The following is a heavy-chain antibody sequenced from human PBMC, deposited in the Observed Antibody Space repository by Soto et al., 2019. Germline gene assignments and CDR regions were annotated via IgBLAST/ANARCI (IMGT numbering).Heavy chain of an antibody. D-gene: IGHD2-15*01. CDR3: AKVSRDGSQVA. CDR2: FTSDGAT. Sequence: ESGGGLVPPGGSLRLSCAASGFTFSSYAVSWVRQAPGKGLEWVSTFTSDGATYYADSVKARFTISRDNSKNTLFLQTNSLRAEDTGLYYCAKVSRDGSQVAWGQGTLVTVSS. CDR1: GFTFSSYA. J-gene: IGHJ5*02. V-gene: IGHV3-23*01.